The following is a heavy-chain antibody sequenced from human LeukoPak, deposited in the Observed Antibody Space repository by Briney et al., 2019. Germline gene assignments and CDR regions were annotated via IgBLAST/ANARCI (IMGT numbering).Heavy chain of an antibody. Sequence: GGSLRLSCAASGFTFSSYSMNWVRQAPGKGLEWVSSISSSSSYIYYADSVKGRFTISRDNAKNSLYLQMNSLRAEDTALYHCARRIRWNNYYYYGMDVWGQGTTVTVSS. CDR2: ISSSSSYI. D-gene: IGHD1-1*01. V-gene: IGHV3-21*04. CDR3: ARRIRWNNYYYYGMDV. J-gene: IGHJ6*02. CDR1: GFTFSSYS.